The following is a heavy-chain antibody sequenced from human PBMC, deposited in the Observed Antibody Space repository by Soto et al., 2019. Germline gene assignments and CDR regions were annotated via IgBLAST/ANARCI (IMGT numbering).Heavy chain of an antibody. CDR1: GLLFSNFG. D-gene: IGHD5-12*01. CDR2: ISFDGGEK. J-gene: IGHJ4*02. CDR3: ALYSGYDWRRSPFDF. V-gene: IGHV3-30*03. Sequence: VQLVASGGGVVQPGRSLRLSCAASGLLFSNFGMHWVRQAPGKGLEWVAVISFDGGEKFYVDSVKGRFTISRDNTKNTVSLQRDGLRPEDTAIYSCALYSGYDWRRSPFDFWGQGTLVTVSS.